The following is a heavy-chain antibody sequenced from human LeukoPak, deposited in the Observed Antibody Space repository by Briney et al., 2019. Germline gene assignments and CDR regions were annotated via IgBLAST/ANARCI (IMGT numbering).Heavy chain of an antibody. CDR2: ISYDGSNK. Sequence: PGGSLRLSCAASGFTFSSYALHWVRQAPGKGLEWVAVISYDGSNKYYADSVKGRFTISRDNSKNTLYLQMNSLRDEDTAVYYCASEDSSGYSPRYWGQGTLVTVSS. D-gene: IGHD3-22*01. CDR3: ASEDSSGYSPRY. J-gene: IGHJ4*02. CDR1: GFTFSSYA. V-gene: IGHV3-30-3*01.